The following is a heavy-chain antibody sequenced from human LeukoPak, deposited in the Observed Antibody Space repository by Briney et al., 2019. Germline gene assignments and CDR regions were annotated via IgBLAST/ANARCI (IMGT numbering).Heavy chain of an antibody. V-gene: IGHV3-23*01. J-gene: IGHJ4*02. CDR3: ANYANAGSLDY. CDR1: GFTFSSYS. Sequence: GGSLRLSCAASGFTFSSYSMNWVRQAPGKGLEWVSAISGSGGSTYYADSVKGRFTISRDNSKNTLYLQMNSLRAKDTAVYYCANYANAGSLDYWGQGTLVTVSS. CDR2: ISGSGGST. D-gene: IGHD2-2*01.